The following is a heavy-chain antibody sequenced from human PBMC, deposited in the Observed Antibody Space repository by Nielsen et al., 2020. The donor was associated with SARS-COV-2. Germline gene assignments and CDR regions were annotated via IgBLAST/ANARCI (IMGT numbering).Heavy chain of an antibody. J-gene: IGHJ6*02. V-gene: IGHV1-2*06. CDR3: ARARATIFGLVMSYGMDV. Sequence: ASVKVSCKASGYTFTDYYIHWVRQAPGQGLEWMGRINPYSGGTTYAQKFQGTVTMTRDASISTVYMELTPDDTAVYYCARARATIFGLVMSYGMDVWGQGTTVAVSS. D-gene: IGHD3/OR15-3a*01. CDR1: GYTFTDYY. CDR2: INPYSGGT.